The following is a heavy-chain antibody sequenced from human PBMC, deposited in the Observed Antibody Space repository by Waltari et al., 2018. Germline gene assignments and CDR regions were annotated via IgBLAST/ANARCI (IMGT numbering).Heavy chain of an antibody. CDR1: GCTFSSYD. V-gene: IGHV3-48*03. CDR3: ARAKDGHGEDY. Sequence: EVQLVESGGGLEQPGGSLRLSCVASGCTFSSYDMHWVRQAPGKGLEWVSYITSSGSTIYYAXSVKGRFTISRDNAKNSLYLQMNSLRAEDTAVYYCARAKDGHGEDYWGQGTLVTVSS. J-gene: IGHJ4*02. D-gene: IGHD2-15*01. CDR2: ITSSGSTI.